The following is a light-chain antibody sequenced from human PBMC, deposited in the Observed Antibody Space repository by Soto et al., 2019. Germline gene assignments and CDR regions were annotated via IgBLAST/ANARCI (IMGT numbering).Light chain of an antibody. CDR1: GTGYD. Sequence: QAVVTQPPSVSGAPGQRVTISCTGSGTGYDVHWYQQVPGTAPKLLIYENSNRPSGVPDRFSGSKSGTSASLAITGLQAEDEADYYCQSYDSSLSAFYVFGTGTKVTVL. V-gene: IGLV1-40*01. CDR2: ENS. J-gene: IGLJ1*01. CDR3: QSYDSSLSAFYV.